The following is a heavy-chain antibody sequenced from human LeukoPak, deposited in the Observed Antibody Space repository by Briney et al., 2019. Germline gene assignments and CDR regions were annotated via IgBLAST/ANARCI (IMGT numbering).Heavy chain of an antibody. CDR2: ISSNGGST. V-gene: IGHV3-64D*09. CDR3: VKDPTGGGGYSYGPFDY. Sequence: GGSLSLSSSASGFTFSSYAMHWVRQAPGKGLEYVSAISSNGGSTYYADSVKGRFTISRDNSKNTLYLQMSSLRAEDTAVYYCVKDPTGGGGYSYGPFDYWGQGTLVTVSS. J-gene: IGHJ4*02. D-gene: IGHD5-18*01. CDR1: GFTFSSYA.